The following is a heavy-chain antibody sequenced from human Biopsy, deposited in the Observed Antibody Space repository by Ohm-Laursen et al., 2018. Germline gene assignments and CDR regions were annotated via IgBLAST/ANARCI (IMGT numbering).Heavy chain of an antibody. CDR3: ARPMSRVVAYGMDV. CDR2: IGGSGGGT. CDR1: GFTFSSHA. J-gene: IGHJ6*02. V-gene: IGHV3-23*01. D-gene: IGHD2-15*01. Sequence: SLRLSCAASGFTFSSHAMSWVRQAPGKGLEWVSAIGGSGGGTYYADSVKGRFTISRGDSKNTVYLQMNSLRVEDRAVYYCARPMSRVVAYGMDVWGQGTTVTVSS.